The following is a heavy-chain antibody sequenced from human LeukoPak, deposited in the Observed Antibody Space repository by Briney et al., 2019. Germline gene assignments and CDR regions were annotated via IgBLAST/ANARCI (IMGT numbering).Heavy chain of an antibody. CDR1: GDSIRSYY. Sequence: SETLALTCTVSGDSIRSYYWSWFRQPAGKGLEWIGRIYTTGSANYNLSLKSRVIMSVDTSKNQFSLNLTSVTAADTAMYYCARDAHYYGVDYWGQGTLVTVSS. V-gene: IGHV4-4*07. CDR3: ARDAHYYGVDY. D-gene: IGHD3-10*01. J-gene: IGHJ4*02. CDR2: IYTTGSA.